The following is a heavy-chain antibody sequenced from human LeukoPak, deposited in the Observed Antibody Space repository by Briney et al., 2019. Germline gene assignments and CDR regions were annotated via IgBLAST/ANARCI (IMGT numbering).Heavy chain of an antibody. CDR1: GFTFSSYW. D-gene: IGHD6-19*01. Sequence: GGSLRLSCAASGFTFSSYWMHWVRQAPGKGLVWVSRINSGGSSTIHADSVKGRFTISRDNAKNTLYLQMNSLRAEDTAVYYCARDELAVAKKGFLDSWGQGTLVTVSS. J-gene: IGHJ4*02. CDR2: INSGGSST. CDR3: ARDELAVAKKGFLDS. V-gene: IGHV3-74*01.